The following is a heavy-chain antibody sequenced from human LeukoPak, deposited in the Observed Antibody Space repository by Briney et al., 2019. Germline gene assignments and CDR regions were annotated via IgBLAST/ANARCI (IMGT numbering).Heavy chain of an antibody. J-gene: IGHJ6*02. V-gene: IGHV3-30*03. CDR2: ISYDGSNK. Sequence: GGSLRLSCAASGFTFSSYGMHWVRQAPGKGLEWVAVISYDGSNKYYADSVKGRFTVSRDNSKNTLYLQMNSLRAEDTAVYYCASLRLTYYYDSSGELRYYGMDVWGQGTTVTVSS. CDR3: ASLRLTYYYDSSGELRYYGMDV. D-gene: IGHD3-22*01. CDR1: GFTFSSYG.